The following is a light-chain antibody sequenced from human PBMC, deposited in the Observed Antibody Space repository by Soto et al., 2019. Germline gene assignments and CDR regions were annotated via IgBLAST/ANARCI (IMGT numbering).Light chain of an antibody. J-gene: IGKJ2*01. CDR1: QSVSSN. CDR3: QQYNNLPPYT. Sequence: EIVMTQSPATLSVSPGERATLSCRASQSVSSNLAWYQQKPGQAPRLIIYGASTRATGIPARFSGSGSGTEFTLTISSLQSEDFAVYYCQQYNNLPPYTFGQGTKLEIK. V-gene: IGKV3-15*01. CDR2: GAS.